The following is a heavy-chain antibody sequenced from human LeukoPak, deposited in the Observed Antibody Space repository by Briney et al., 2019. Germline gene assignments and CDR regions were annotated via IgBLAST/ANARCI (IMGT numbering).Heavy chain of an antibody. V-gene: IGHV3-23*01. Sequence: GSLLLSCAASGFTFSSYAMSWVRPAPGKGLEWVSAISGSGGSTYYADSVKGRFTISRDNSKNTLYLQMNSLRAEDTAVYYCAKGDCSSTSCSPDYWGQGTLVTVSS. CDR1: GFTFSSYA. J-gene: IGHJ4*02. CDR2: ISGSGGST. CDR3: AKGDCSSTSCSPDY. D-gene: IGHD2-2*01.